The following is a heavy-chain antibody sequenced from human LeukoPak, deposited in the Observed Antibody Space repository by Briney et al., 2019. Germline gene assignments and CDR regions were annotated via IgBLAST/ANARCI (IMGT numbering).Heavy chain of an antibody. CDR3: ARNRPIAGQDY. CDR2: IYYSGST. D-gene: IGHD6-13*01. J-gene: IGHJ4*02. Sequence: NSSETLYLTCTVSGGSISSSSYYWGWIRQPPGKGLEWIGSIYYSGSTYYNPSLKSRVTISVDTSKNQFSLKLSSVTAADTAVYYCARNRPIAGQDYWGQGTLVTVSS. CDR1: GGSISSSSYY. V-gene: IGHV4-39*07.